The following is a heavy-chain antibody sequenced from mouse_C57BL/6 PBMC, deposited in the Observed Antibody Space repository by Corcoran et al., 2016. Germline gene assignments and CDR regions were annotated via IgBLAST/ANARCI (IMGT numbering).Heavy chain of an antibody. V-gene: IGHV1-76*01. CDR3: ARGAGSISWFAY. D-gene: IGHD1-1*01. J-gene: IGHJ3*01. Sequence: QVQLKQSGAELVRPGASVKLSCKASGYTFTDYYIKWAKQRPGQGLEWIARIYPGSGNTYYNEKFKGKATLNAEKSSSNAYMQLSSLTSEDSAVYFCARGAGSISWFAYWGQGTLVTVFA. CDR2: IYPGSGNT. CDR1: GYTFTDYY.